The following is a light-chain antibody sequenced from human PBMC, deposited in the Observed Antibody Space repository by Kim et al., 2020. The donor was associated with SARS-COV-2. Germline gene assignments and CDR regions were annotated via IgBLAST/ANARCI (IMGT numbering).Light chain of an antibody. CDR3: QQSYSLPYT. CDR1: QSISSY. CDR2: AAS. J-gene: IGKJ2*01. V-gene: IGKV1-39*01. Sequence: SASVGDRVTITCRASQSISSYLNWYQQKPGKAPKVLIYAASSLQSGVPSRFSGSGSGTDFTLTISSLQPEDFATYYCQQSYSLPYTFGQGTKLEI.